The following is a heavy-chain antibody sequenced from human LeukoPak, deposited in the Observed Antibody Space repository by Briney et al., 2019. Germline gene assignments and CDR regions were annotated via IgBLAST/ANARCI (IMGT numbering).Heavy chain of an antibody. J-gene: IGHJ4*02. CDR2: ISGSGDDT. D-gene: IGHD5-24*01. CDR3: AKSDCSSDGCKLLNY. V-gene: IGHV3-23*01. Sequence: PGGSLRLSCAVSGFIFDSYAMSWVRQAPGKGLEWVSLISGSGDDTKYADSVMGRFTISRDNSKNTLSLQMNSLRAEDTAVYYCAKSDCSSDGCKLLNYWGQGTLVTVSS. CDR1: GFIFDSYA.